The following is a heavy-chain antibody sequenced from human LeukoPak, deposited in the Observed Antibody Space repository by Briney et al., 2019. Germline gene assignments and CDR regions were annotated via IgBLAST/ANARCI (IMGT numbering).Heavy chain of an antibody. V-gene: IGHV4-34*08. D-gene: IGHD3-10*01. J-gene: IGHJ4*02. CDR2: INHSGDT. CDR1: GFTFSSYW. Sequence: PGGSLRLSCAASGFTFSSYWMSWVRQAPGKGLEWIGEINHSGDTNYNPSLKSRVTISVDTSKNHVSLKLSSVTAADTAMYYCHLVRGGGYFVYWGQGTLVTVSS. CDR3: HLVRGGGYFVY.